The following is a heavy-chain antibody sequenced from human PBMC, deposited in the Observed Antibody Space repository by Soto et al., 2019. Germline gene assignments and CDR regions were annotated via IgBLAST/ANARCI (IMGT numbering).Heavy chain of an antibody. CDR1: GFTFGSYW. D-gene: IGHD3-10*01. CDR3: SRETLWFGESPKS. CDR2: INGDGSRT. Sequence: EVQLVESGGGSVQTGGSLRISCAASGFTFGSYWMDWVRQAPGKGLVWVSRINGDGSRTTYADSVKGRFTISRDSAQNTLYLQMSSLRADDTAVYYCSRETLWFGESPKSGGQGTLVTVSS. V-gene: IGHV3-74*03. J-gene: IGHJ4*02.